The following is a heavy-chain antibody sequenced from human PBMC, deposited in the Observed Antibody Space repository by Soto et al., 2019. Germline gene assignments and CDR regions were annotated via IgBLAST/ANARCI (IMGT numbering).Heavy chain of an antibody. Sequence: ASVKVSCKASGGTFSSYAISWVRQAPGQGLEWMGGIIPIFGTANYAQKFQRRVTITADESTSAAYMELSSLRSEDTAVYYCARDPPYYDILTGYPGSYGMDVWGQGTTVTVSS. D-gene: IGHD3-9*01. CDR3: ARDPPYYDILTGYPGSYGMDV. V-gene: IGHV1-69*13. CDR2: IIPIFGTA. J-gene: IGHJ6*02. CDR1: GGTFSSYA.